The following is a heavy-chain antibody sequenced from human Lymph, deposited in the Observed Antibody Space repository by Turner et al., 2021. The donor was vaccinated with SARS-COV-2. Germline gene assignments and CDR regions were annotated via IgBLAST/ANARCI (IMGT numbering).Heavy chain of an antibody. CDR3: AKNEMAMIVVVITLFDY. CDR2: ISGSGGST. V-gene: IGHV3-23*01. Sequence: EVQLLESGGGWVQPGGSLRLSCAASGLTFSSYAMSWVSQGPGKGLVWVSSISGSGGSTYYADSVKGRFTISRDNSKNTLYLQMNSLRAEDTAVYYCAKNEMAMIVVVITLFDYWGQGTLVTVSS. D-gene: IGHD3-22*01. CDR1: GLTFSSYA. J-gene: IGHJ4*02.